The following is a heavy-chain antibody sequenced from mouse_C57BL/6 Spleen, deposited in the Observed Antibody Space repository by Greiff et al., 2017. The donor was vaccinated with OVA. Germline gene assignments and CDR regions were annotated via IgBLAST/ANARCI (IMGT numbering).Heavy chain of an antibody. V-gene: IGHV1-81*01. Sequence: QVQLKESGAELARPGASVKLSCKASGYTFTSYGLSWVKQRTGQGLEWIGEIYPRSGNTYYNEKFKGKATLTADKSSSTAYMELRSLTSEDSAVYFCARSGDGYYSFAYWGQGTLVTVSA. J-gene: IGHJ3*01. CDR3: ARSGDGYYSFAY. CDR1: GYTFTSYG. CDR2: IYPRSGNT. D-gene: IGHD2-3*01.